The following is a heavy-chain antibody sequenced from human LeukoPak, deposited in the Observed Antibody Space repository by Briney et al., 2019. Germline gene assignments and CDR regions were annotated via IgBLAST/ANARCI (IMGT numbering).Heavy chain of an antibody. CDR2: ISGSGGST. J-gene: IGHJ3*02. Sequence: GGSLRLSCAASGFTFSSYAMSWVRQAPGKGLEWISAISGSGGSTYYADSVKGRFAISRDNSKNTLYLQMNSLRAEDTAVYYCAKYMIVVVISAFDIWGQGTMVTVSS. CDR3: AKYMIVVVISAFDI. V-gene: IGHV3-23*01. CDR1: GFTFSSYA. D-gene: IGHD3-22*01.